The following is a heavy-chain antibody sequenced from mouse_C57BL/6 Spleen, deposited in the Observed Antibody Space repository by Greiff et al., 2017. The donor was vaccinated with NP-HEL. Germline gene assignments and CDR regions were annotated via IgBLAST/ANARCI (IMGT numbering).Heavy chain of an antibody. V-gene: IGHV5-4*01. CDR2: ISDGGSYT. CDR3: ASGLRGGFAY. Sequence: EVQLVESGGGLVKPGGSLKLSCAASGFTFSSYAMSWVRQTPEKRLEWVATISDGGSYTYYPDNVKGRFTISRDNAKNNLYLQMSHLKSEDTAMYYCASGLRGGFAYWGQGTLVTVSA. J-gene: IGHJ3*01. D-gene: IGHD2-4*01. CDR1: GFTFSSYA.